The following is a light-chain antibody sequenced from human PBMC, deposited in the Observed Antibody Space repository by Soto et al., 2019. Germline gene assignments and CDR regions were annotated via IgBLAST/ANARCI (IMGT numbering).Light chain of an antibody. V-gene: IGKV3-20*01. Sequence: EIVLTQSPGTLSLSPGETATLSCRASQPVSSGYLAWYQQKPGQSPTLLIYGASYRAAGTPDRFSGSGFGTDFPLTISRLEPEDFAVYYCQQYSNSWTFGQGTKVEIK. CDR3: QQYSNSWT. CDR2: GAS. CDR1: QPVSSGY. J-gene: IGKJ1*01.